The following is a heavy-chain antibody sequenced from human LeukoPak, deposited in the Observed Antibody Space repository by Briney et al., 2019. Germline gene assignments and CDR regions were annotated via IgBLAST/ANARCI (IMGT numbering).Heavy chain of an antibody. D-gene: IGHD4-17*01. J-gene: IGHJ4*02. CDR1: GGSISSSSYY. CDR3: ARCPTTVTTPRPFDY. CDR2: IYYSGST. Sequence: SETLSLTRTVSGGSISSSSYYSGWIRQPPGNGLEWIGCIYYSGSTYYNPSLKTRVTISVDTSKNQFSLKLSSVTAADTAVYYCARCPTTVTTPRPFDYWGQGTLVTVSS. V-gene: IGHV4-39*01.